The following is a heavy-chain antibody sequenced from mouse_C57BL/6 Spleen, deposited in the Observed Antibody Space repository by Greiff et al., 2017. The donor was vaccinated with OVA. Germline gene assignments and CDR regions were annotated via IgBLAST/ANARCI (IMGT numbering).Heavy chain of an antibody. CDR1: GYTFTDYE. CDR2: IDPETGGT. J-gene: IGHJ1*03. D-gene: IGHD4-1*01. CDR3: TRESKRGRAYWYIDV. V-gene: IGHV1-15*01. Sequence: QVQLKESGAELVRPGASVTLSCKASGYTFTDYEMHWVKQTPVHGLEWIGAIDPETGGTAYNQKFKGKAILTADKSSSTAYMELRSLTSEDSAFYFCTRESKRGRAYWYIDVWGTGTTVTVSS.